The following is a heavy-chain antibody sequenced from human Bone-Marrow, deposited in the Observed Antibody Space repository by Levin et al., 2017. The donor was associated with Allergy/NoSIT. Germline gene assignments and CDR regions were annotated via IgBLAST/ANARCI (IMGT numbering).Heavy chain of an antibody. CDR1: GGSINNYY. CDR3: AREVASIGAVYFDY. V-gene: IGHV4-59*01. CDR2: IYSSGTA. Sequence: HSQTLSLTCTVSGGSINNYYWTWIRQPPGKGLEWIGYIYSSGTAKYNASLKSRVTMSLDTSQNQFSLRLSSVTAADTAVYFCAREVASIGAVYFDYWGQGTLVAVSS. D-gene: IGHD1-14*01. J-gene: IGHJ4*02.